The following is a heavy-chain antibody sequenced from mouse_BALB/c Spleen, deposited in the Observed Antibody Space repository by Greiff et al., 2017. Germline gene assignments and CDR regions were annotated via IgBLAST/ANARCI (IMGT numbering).Heavy chain of an antibody. J-gene: IGHJ3*01. CDR1: GYTFTDYA. Sequence: QVQLQQSGAELVRPGVSVKISCKGSGYTFTDYAMHWVKQSHAKSLEWIGVISTYYGDASYNQKFKGKATMTVDKSSSTAYMELARLTSEDSAIYYGARGGRSGYWFAYWGQGTLVTVSA. V-gene: IGHV1S137*01. CDR3: ARGGRSGYWFAY. D-gene: IGHD3-1*01. CDR2: ISTYYGDA.